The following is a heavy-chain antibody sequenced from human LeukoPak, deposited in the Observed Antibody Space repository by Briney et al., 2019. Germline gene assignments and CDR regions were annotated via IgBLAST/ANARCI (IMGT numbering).Heavy chain of an antibody. Sequence: SGPTLVKPTQTLTLTCTFSGFSLSTSGVGVGWIREPPGKALEWLALIYWDDDKRYSPSLKSRLTITKDTSKNQVVLTITNMDPVDTATYYCARNTIFGVVIQYNWFDPWGQGTWSPSPQ. J-gene: IGHJ5*02. D-gene: IGHD3-3*01. CDR3: ARNTIFGVVIQYNWFDP. CDR2: IYWDDDK. V-gene: IGHV2-5*02. CDR1: GFSLSTSGVG.